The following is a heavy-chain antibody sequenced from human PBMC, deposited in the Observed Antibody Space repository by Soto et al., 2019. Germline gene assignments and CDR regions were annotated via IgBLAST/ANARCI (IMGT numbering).Heavy chain of an antibody. CDR2: ISYDGSNK. CDR3: ARRREQLWSIAARPYYYYGMDV. D-gene: IGHD6-6*01. Sequence: GGSLRLSCAASGFTFSSYAMHWVRQAPGKGLEWVAVISYDGSNKYYADSVKGRFTISRDNSKNTLYLQMNSLRAEDTAVYYCARRREQLWSIAARPYYYYGMDVWGQGTTVTVSS. J-gene: IGHJ6*02. CDR1: GFTFSSYA. V-gene: IGHV3-30-3*01.